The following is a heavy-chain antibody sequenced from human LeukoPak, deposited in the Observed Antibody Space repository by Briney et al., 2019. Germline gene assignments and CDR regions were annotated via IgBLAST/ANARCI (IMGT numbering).Heavy chain of an antibody. J-gene: IGHJ4*02. CDR3: ARRRYSSGNFDY. CDR1: GGSISSSDYY. Sequence: SETLSLTCTVSGGSISSSDYYWAWVRQPPGKGLEWIGNIYYSGSTSYNPSLKSRVTISVDTSKNQFSLKLSSVTAADTAVYYCARRRYSSGNFDYWGQGTLVTVSS. CDR2: IYYSGST. V-gene: IGHV4-39*01. D-gene: IGHD6-19*01.